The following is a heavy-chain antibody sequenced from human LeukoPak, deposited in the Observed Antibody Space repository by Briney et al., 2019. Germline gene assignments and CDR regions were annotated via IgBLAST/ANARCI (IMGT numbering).Heavy chain of an antibody. J-gene: IGHJ3*02. D-gene: IGHD3-10*01. V-gene: IGHV3-23*01. Sequence: PGGSLRLSCAASGFSFITYAMSGVRQAPGKGLEWVSAISGDGGSTYYADSVKGRFTISRGISENTLSLQMNSLRAEDTALSYCAKDSDSFGSYDAFDIWGQGAMVTVSS. CDR3: AKDSDSFGSYDAFDI. CDR1: GFSFITYA. CDR2: ISGDGGST.